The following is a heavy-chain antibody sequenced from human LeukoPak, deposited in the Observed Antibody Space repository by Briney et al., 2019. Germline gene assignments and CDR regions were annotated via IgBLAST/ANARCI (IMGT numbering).Heavy chain of an antibody. D-gene: IGHD2-21*01. J-gene: IGHJ4*02. Sequence: GGSLRLSCAASGFTFSSYSMNWVRQAPGKGLEWISFITSSSSTKYYTDSVKGRFTISRDNAQNTVYLQMNSLRAEDTAIYYCASGGDAFSTYYWGQGTLVTVSS. CDR3: ASGGDAFSTYY. CDR2: ITSSSSTK. CDR1: GFTFSSYS. V-gene: IGHV3-48*04.